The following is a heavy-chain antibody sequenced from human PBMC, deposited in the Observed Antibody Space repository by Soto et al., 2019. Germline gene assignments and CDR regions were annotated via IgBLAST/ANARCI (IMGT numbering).Heavy chain of an antibody. CDR3: ASLPRYCSGGSCYRGTSDY. CDR2: ISGSGGST. D-gene: IGHD2-15*01. V-gene: IGHV3-23*01. J-gene: IGHJ4*02. CDR1: GFTFSSYA. Sequence: GGSLRLSCTASGFTFSSYAMSWVRQAPGKGLEWVSAISGSGGSTYYADSGKGRFTITRDNSKTTLYLQMNSLRAEDTAVYYCASLPRYCSGGSCYRGTSDYWGQGTLVTVSS.